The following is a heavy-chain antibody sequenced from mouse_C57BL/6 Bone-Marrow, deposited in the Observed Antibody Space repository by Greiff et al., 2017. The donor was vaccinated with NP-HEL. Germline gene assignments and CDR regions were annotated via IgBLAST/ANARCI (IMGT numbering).Heavy chain of an antibody. CDR3: ARCAYYSNFYAMDY. CDR2: IDPSDSET. V-gene: IGHV1-52*01. J-gene: IGHJ4*01. CDR1: GYTFTSYW. Sequence: QVQLQQPGAELVRPGSSVKLSCKASGYTFTSYWMHWVKQRPIQGLEWIGNIDPSDSETHYNQKFKDKATLTVDKSSSTAYMQLSSLTSEDSAVYYCARCAYYSNFYAMDYWGQGTSVTVSS. D-gene: IGHD2-5*01.